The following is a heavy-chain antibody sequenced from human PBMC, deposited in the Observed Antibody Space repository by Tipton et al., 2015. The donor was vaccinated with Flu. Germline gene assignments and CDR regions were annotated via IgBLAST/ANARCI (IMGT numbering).Heavy chain of an antibody. CDR3: AKDRDSGSYYYYAMDV. CDR2: ISWNSGNI. Sequence: LSCEASGFTFDDYAMHWVRQPPGKGLEWVSGISWNSGNIGHADSVKGRVTISRDNARASLFLQMNSLRPEDTAVYYCAKDRDSGSYYYYAMDVGGQGTSVSVSS. V-gene: IGHV3-9*01. J-gene: IGHJ6*02. D-gene: IGHD1-26*01. CDR1: GFTFDDYA.